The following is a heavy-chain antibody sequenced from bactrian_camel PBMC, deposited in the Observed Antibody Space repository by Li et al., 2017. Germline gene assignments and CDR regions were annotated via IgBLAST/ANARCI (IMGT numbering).Heavy chain of an antibody. V-gene: IGHV3S1*01. CDR2: IYSGGGAT. D-gene: IGHD2*01. CDR1: GYPISNLC. J-gene: IGHJ4*01. Sequence: HVQLVESGGGSVQAGGSLRLSCAASGYPISNLCMGWLRHGRGNEREGVAAIYSGGGATYCADAVKGRFTISRNNANNSLYLQMSDVKFEDTAMYYCAAGCPIWTGLLSGDWGQGTQVTVS. CDR3: AAGCPIWTGLLSGD.